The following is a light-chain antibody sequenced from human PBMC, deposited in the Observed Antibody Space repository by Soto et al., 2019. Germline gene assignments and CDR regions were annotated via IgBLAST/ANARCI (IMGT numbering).Light chain of an antibody. V-gene: IGKV3-15*01. J-gene: IGKJ5*01. CDR3: ELYINGPIT. Sequence: EIVMKQTSHTSSVNSENKVTLSCRASQSVSTNLAWYQQKPGQAPRLLMYRASMRATGIPARFSGRGSGTEFTLTVCSLHFEYSAFCCCELYINGPITFGQGTRLEIK. CDR2: RAS. CDR1: QSVSTN.